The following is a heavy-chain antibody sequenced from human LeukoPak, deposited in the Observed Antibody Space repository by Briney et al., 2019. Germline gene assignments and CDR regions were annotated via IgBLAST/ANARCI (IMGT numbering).Heavy chain of an antibody. D-gene: IGHD3-9*01. J-gene: IGHJ4*02. CDR1: GDSMSSNIYY. Sequence: SETLSLTCTISGDSMSSNIYYWGWVRQSPGKGLEWIGSVYYSGSAYYNPSLESRVTISVDTSKIQFSLRLTSVTAADTAVYYCSRHRTYFDISSRYSTQFYFDFWGQGILVAVSS. CDR2: VYYSGSA. CDR3: SRHRTYFDISSRYSTQFYFDF. V-gene: IGHV4-39*01.